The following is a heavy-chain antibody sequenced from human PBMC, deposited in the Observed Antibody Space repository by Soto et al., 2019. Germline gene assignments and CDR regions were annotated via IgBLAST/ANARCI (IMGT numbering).Heavy chain of an antibody. CDR2: INAGNGNT. CDR3: AADRSGYYDSSGHGGTS. V-gene: IGHV1-3*01. Sequence: VASVKVSCKASGYTFTSYAMHWVRQAPGQRLEWMGWINAGNGNTKYSQKFQERVTITRDMSTSTAYMELSSLRSEDTAVYYCAADRSGYYDSSGHGGTSWGQGTLVTVSS. D-gene: IGHD3-22*01. J-gene: IGHJ5*02. CDR1: GYTFTSYA.